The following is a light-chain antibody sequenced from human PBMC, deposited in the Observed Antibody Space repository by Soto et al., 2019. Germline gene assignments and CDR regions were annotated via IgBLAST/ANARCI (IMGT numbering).Light chain of an antibody. CDR2: EVR. CDR3: CSDTYSSLV. J-gene: IGLJ2*01. V-gene: IGLV2-14*01. Sequence: QSVLTQPASVSGSLGQSITISCTGTASDIGDNNYVSWYQHHPGKAPKLIIFEVRFRPSGVSSRFSGSKSGDTASLTISGLQAEDEADYYCCSDTYSSLVFGGGTKLTV. CDR1: ASDIGDNNY.